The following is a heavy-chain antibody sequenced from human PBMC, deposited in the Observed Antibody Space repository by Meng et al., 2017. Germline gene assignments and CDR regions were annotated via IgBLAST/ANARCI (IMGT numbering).Heavy chain of an antibody. Sequence: VQLVETGGGLVMPGGAYGQSFDSYGIYLSGYYMGWIRQAPGKGLEWGSYISCGGNFIYCADSVRGRFTISRDNAKNTLYLQLNSLRAYDTAVYYCARGKGWFDPWGQETLVTVSS. V-gene: IGHV3-11*01. CDR1: GIYLSGYY. CDR2: ISCGGNFI. J-gene: IGHJ5*02. CDR3: ARGKGWFDP.